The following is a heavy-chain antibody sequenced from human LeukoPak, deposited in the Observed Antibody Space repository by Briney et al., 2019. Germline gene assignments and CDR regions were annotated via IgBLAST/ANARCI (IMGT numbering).Heavy chain of an antibody. CDR2: MKWNGGST. D-gene: IGHD2-15*01. CDR3: ARDGGDCSGDSCYVDY. V-gene: IGHV3-20*04. Sequence: PGGSLRLSCAASGFTFDDYGMSWVRQAPGKGLEWVSSMKWNGGSTGYADSVKGRFTISRDNAKNSLYLQMNSLRAEDTALYYCARDGGDCSGDSCYVDYWGQGTLVTVSS. CDR1: GFTFDDYG. J-gene: IGHJ4*02.